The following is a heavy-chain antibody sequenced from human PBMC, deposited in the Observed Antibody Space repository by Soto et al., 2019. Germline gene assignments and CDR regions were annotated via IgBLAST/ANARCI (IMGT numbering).Heavy chain of an antibody. CDR2: IYYSGST. D-gene: IGHD4-17*01. V-gene: IGHV4-59*08. CDR1: GGSISSYY. J-gene: IGHJ4*02. Sequence: SETLSLTCTVSGGSISSYYWSWIRQPPGKGLVWIGYIYYSGSTNYNPSLKSRVTISVDTSKNQFSLKLSSVTAADTAVYYCARRYGTLFDYWGQGTLVTVSS. CDR3: ARRYGTLFDY.